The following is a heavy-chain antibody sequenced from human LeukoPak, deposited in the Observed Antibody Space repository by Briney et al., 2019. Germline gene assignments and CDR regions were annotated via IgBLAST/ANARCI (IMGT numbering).Heavy chain of an antibody. J-gene: IGHJ6*02. V-gene: IGHV4-34*01. CDR3: ARESPRNYYGMDV. CDR1: GGSFSGYY. CDR2: INHSGST. Sequence: PSETLSLTCAVYGGSFSGYYWSWIRQPPGKGLEWIGEINHSGSTNYNPSLKSRVTISVDTSKNQFSLKLSSVTAADTAVYYCARESPRNYYGMDVWGQGTTVTVSS.